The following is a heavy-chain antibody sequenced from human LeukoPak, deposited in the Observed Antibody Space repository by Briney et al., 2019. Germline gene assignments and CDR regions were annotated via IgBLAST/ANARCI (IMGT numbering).Heavy chain of an antibody. CDR3: ARLQGSYYDG. D-gene: IGHD1-26*01. Sequence: SETLSLTCTVSGGSISSYYWSWIRQPPGQGLAWIGYIYTSGSTNYNPSLKRRVTISVDTSKNLFSLKLSSVTAADTAVYYCARLQGSYYDGWGQGTLVTVSS. CDR1: GGSISSYY. V-gene: IGHV4-4*09. J-gene: IGHJ4*02. CDR2: IYTSGST.